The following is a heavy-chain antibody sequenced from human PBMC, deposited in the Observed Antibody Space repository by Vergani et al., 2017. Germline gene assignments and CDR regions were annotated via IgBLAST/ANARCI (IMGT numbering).Heavy chain of an antibody. Sequence: QVQLQESGPGLVKPPGTLSLTCAVSGGSISSRNWWSWVRQPPGKGLEWIGDIYHSGSTNYNPSLKSRVTISVDKSKNQFSLKLSSVTAADTAVYYGARAIAADGTYSGFYYGMDVWGQGTTVTVSS. CDR2: IYHSGST. V-gene: IGHV4-4*03. D-gene: IGHD6-13*01. J-gene: IGHJ6*02. CDR3: ARAIAADGTYSGFYYGMDV. CDR1: GGSISSRNW.